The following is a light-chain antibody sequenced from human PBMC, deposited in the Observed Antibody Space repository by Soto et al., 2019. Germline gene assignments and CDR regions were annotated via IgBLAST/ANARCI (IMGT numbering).Light chain of an antibody. CDR2: GAS. CDR1: QSVSSN. CDR3: QQYNNWPPNT. J-gene: IGKJ1*01. Sequence: DIVLAQSPGTLSLSPGARDPLXCRSSQSVSSNLAWYQQKPGQAPRLLMYGASTRAAGIPARFSGSGSGTEFTLTISSLQSEDFAVYYCQQYNNWPPNTFGQGTKVDIK. V-gene: IGKV3-15*01.